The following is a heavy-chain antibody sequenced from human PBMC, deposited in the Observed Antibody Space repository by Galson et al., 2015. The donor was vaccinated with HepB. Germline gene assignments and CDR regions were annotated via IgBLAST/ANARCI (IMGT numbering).Heavy chain of an antibody. J-gene: IGHJ4*02. D-gene: IGHD1-1*01. Sequence: SLRLSCAASGFTFDDYAMHWVRQAPGKGLEWVSGISWNSGSIGYADSVKGRFTISRDNAKNSLYLQMNSLRAKDTALYYCAKDQGFTGTADYYFDYWGQGTLVTVSS. V-gene: IGHV3-9*01. CDR3: AKDQGFTGTADYYFDY. CDR2: ISWNSGSI. CDR1: GFTFDDYA.